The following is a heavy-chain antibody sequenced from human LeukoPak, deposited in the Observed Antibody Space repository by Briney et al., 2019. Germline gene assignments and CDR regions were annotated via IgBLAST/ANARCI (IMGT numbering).Heavy chain of an antibody. CDR1: GFTFSSYA. V-gene: IGHV3-23*01. Sequence: HPGGSLRLSCAAFGFTFSSYAMSWVRQAPGKGLEWVSAISGSGGSTYYADSVKGRFTISRDNSKNTLYLQMNSLRAEDTAVYYCAKGNTMIVVVSDYWGQGTLVTVSS. D-gene: IGHD3-22*01. CDR3: AKGNTMIVVVSDY. CDR2: ISGSGGST. J-gene: IGHJ4*02.